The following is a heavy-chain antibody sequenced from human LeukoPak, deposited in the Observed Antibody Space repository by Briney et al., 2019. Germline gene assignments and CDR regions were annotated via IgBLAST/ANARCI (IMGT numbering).Heavy chain of an antibody. J-gene: IGHJ5*02. V-gene: IGHV4-34*01. D-gene: IGHD3-3*01. CDR1: GGSFNGYY. Sequence: SETLSLTCAVYGGSFNGYYWSWIRQPPGKGLEWIGEINHSGSTNYNPSLKSRVTISVDTSKNQFSLKLSSVTAADTAVYYCARGGTTIFGVVIRNWFDPWGQGTLVTVSS. CDR2: INHSGST. CDR3: ARGGTTIFGVVIRNWFDP.